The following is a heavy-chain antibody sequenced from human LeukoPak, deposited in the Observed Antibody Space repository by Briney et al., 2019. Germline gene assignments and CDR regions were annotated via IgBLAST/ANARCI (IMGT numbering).Heavy chain of an antibody. Sequence: ASVKVSCKASGYIFTSYAISWVRQAPGQGLEWMGWISAYNGNTDYAQKLQSRVTMTTDTSTSTAYMELRSLRSDDTAVYYCARGGGVGAVADHFDYWGQGTLVTVSS. D-gene: IGHD6-19*01. CDR1: GYIFTSYA. CDR2: ISAYNGNT. V-gene: IGHV1-18*01. J-gene: IGHJ4*02. CDR3: ARGGGVGAVADHFDY.